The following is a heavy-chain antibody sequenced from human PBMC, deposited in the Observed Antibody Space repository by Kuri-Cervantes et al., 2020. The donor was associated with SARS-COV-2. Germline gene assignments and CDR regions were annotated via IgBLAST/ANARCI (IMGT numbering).Heavy chain of an antibody. D-gene: IGHD3-3*01. J-gene: IGHJ4*02. CDR3: ARVGITIFGVGPPMGY. Sequence: ESLKISCAVSGGSISSSGYYWGWIRQPPGKGLEWIGSIYHSGSTYYNPSLKSRVTISVDTSKNQFSLKLSSVTAADTAVYYCARVGITIFGVGPPMGYWGQGTLVTVSS. CDR1: GGSISSSGYY. V-gene: IGHV4-39*07. CDR2: IYHSGST.